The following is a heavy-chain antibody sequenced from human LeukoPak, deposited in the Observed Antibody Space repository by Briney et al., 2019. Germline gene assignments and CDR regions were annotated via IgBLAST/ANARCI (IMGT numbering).Heavy chain of an antibody. J-gene: IGHJ4*02. V-gene: IGHV3-48*04. CDR3: ARDRGGSYAMAYYFDY. D-gene: IGHD1-26*01. CDR1: GFTFSSYS. CDR2: ISSSSSTI. Sequence: PGGSLRLSCAASGFTFSSYSMNWVRQAPGKGLEWVSYISSSSSTIYYADPVKGRFTISRDNAKNSLYLQMNSLRAEDTAVYYCARDRGGSYAMAYYFDYWGQGTLVTVSS.